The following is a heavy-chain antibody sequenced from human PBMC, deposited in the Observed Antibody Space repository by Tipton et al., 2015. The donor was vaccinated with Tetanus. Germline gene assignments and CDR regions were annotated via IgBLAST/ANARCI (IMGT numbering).Heavy chain of an antibody. CDR3: ARRSGRFMDV. CDR1: GFTFSTYW. CDR2: IKQDGSEK. Sequence: LSLTCAASGFTFSTYWMTWVRQAPGKRLEWVANIKQDGSEKYYVDSVKGRFTISRDNAKNSLYLQMNSLRAEDTAVYYCARRSGRFMDVWGQGTTVTVSS. V-gene: IGHV3-7*01. D-gene: IGHD3-3*01. J-gene: IGHJ6*02.